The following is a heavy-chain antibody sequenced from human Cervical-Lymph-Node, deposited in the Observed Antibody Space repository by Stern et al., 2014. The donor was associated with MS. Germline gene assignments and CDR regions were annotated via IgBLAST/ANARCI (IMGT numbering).Heavy chain of an antibody. D-gene: IGHD2-21*02. CDR2: IYPGDSET. Sequence: VQLVQSGAELIRPGESLKISCKGSGYKFSIYWIAWVRQMPGKGLEWMGIIYPGDSETRYSPAFQGQVTQSAVKAASIAYLQWSSLNASDAAMYFCARQSTAWASDVWGQGTLVTVSS. CDR1: GYKFSIYW. J-gene: IGHJ4*02. V-gene: IGHV5-51*01. CDR3: ARQSTAWASDV.